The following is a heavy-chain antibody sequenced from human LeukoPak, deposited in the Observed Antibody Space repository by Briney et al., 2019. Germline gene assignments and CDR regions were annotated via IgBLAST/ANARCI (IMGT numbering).Heavy chain of an antibody. V-gene: IGHV3-33*01. Sequence: GRSLRLSCATSGFTFSTYGMHWVRQAPGKGLEWVAVIWYDGSNKYYVDSVKGQFIISRDNSKNTLYLQMNSLRAEDTAVYYCARDYCGGDCHNPPLGFDNWGQGTLVTVSS. CDR3: ARDYCGGDCHNPPLGFDN. D-gene: IGHD2-21*02. CDR1: GFTFSTYG. CDR2: IWYDGSNK. J-gene: IGHJ4*02.